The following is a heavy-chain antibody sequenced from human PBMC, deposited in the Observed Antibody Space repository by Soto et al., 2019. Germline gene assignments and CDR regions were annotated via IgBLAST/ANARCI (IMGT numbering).Heavy chain of an antibody. CDR3: AGEPKGGPAAGAIEI. D-gene: IGHD6-25*01. CDR2: IFYTGSP. V-gene: IGHV4-30-4*01. CDR1: GGSINSGDYY. J-gene: IGHJ3*02. Sequence: PSETLSLTCTVSGGSINSGDYYWTWIRQPPRKDLEWIGFIFYTGSPYYNPSLKSRIAISVDTSENQFSLNLTSVTAADTAVYFCAGEPKGGPAAGAIEIWGQGTMVTVSS.